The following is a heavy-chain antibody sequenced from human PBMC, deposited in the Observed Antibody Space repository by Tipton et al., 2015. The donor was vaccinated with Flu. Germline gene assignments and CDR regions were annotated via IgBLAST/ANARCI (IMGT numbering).Heavy chain of an antibody. Sequence: SLRLSCAASGSIFSDYWMIWFRQAPGKGLEWVANIKQDGSEKYYVNSVKGRFTIFRDNARNSLYLQMNGLRAEDTAVYYCARGGLAPGNYWGQGTLVTVSS. D-gene: IGHD3-3*02. V-gene: IGHV3-7*01. CDR2: IKQDGSEK. CDR1: GSIFSDYW. CDR3: ARGGLAPGNY. J-gene: IGHJ4*02.